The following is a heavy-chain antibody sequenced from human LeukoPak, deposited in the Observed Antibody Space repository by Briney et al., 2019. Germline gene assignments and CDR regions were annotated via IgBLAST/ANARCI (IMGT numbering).Heavy chain of an antibody. D-gene: IGHD5-24*01. CDR1: GFTFSSYA. J-gene: IGHJ4*02. CDR3: ARGRWSDY. V-gene: IGHV3-7*01. Sequence: GRSLRLSCAASGFTFSSYAMHWVRQAPGKGLEWVANIKEDGTEKNYVDSVKGRFTISRDNVKKSLYLEMNSLRVEDTAVYYCARGRWSDYWGQGTQVTVSS. CDR2: IKEDGTEK.